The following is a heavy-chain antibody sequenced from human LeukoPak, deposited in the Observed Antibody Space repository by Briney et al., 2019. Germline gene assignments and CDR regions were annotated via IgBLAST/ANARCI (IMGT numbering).Heavy chain of an antibody. V-gene: IGHV4-59*01. J-gene: IGHJ4*02. CDR1: GGSISICY. Sequence: SETLSLTCTVSGGSISICYWSWIRQPPGKGLEWIGHVQSSGSPNYNPSLKSRVAISVDTSKNQFSLELSSVTAADMAVYYCARQGRMLVSASLREFDYWGQGVLVTVSS. CDR2: VQSSGSP. CDR3: ARQGRMLVSASLREFDY. D-gene: IGHD2-15*01.